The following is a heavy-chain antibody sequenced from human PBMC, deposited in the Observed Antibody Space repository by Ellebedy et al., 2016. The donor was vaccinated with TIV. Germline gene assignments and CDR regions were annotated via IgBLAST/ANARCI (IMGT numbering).Heavy chain of an antibody. CDR3: ARTFGSGRGWFDP. CDR2: LNSDGSST. Sequence: GGSLRLSXAASGFTFSSYWMHWVRQPPGKGLLWVSSLNSDGSSTAYADSVKGRFTISRDNAKNSLYLQIDSLRAEDTAVYYCARTFGSGRGWFDPWGQGTPVTVSS. V-gene: IGHV3-74*01. CDR1: GFTFSSYW. J-gene: IGHJ5*02. D-gene: IGHD3-10*01.